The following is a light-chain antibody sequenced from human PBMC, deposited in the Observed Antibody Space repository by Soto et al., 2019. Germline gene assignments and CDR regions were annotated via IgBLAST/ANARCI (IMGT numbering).Light chain of an antibody. CDR3: QQSYSTPKT. CDR1: QSISSY. Sequence: DIQMTQSPSSLSASVGDRVTITCRASQSISSYLNWYQQKPGKAPKLLLYAASSLQSGVPSRFSGSGSGTDFTLTISSLQPEDFATYYCQQSYSTPKTFGQGTKREIK. J-gene: IGKJ2*01. CDR2: AAS. V-gene: IGKV1-39*01.